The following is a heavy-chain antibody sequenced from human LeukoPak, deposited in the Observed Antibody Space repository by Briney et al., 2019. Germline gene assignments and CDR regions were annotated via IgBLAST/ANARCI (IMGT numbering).Heavy chain of an antibody. V-gene: IGHV3-48*01. CDR3: AREEYSYGYNY. D-gene: IGHD5-18*01. J-gene: IGHJ4*02. CDR1: GFTFSTYS. CDR2: ITIGSSTI. Sequence: GGSLRLSCPASGFTFSTYSMNWVRQAPGKGLEWVSYITIGSSTIHYADSVRGRFTISRDNAKNSLYLQMNSLRAEDTAVYYCAREEYSYGYNYWGQGTLVTVSS.